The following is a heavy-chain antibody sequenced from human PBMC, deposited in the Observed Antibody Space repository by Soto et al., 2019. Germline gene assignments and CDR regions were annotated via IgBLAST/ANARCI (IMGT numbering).Heavy chain of an antibody. D-gene: IGHD4-17*01. Sequence: PGESLKISCKGSGYSFTSYWIGWVRQMPGKGLEWMGIIYPGDSDTRYSPSFQGQVTISADKSISTAYLQWSSLKASDTAMYYCARLGHTTVVTPVDVYYYYGMDVWGQGTTVTVSS. J-gene: IGHJ6*02. CDR3: ARLGHTTVVTPVDVYYYYGMDV. CDR2: IYPGDSDT. V-gene: IGHV5-51*01. CDR1: GYSFTSYW.